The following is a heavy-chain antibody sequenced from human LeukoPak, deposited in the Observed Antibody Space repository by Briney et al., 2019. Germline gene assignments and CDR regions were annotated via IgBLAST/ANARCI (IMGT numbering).Heavy chain of an antibody. CDR2: ILTSGTT. Sequence: GGSLRLSCAASDFSVNTNFMNWVRQAPGKGLEWVSVILTSGTTYYADSVKGRFTISRDNSKNTLYLQMNSLTADDTAVYYCVRSGYSNGWFRSWGQGTLVTVSS. CDR1: DFSVNTNF. J-gene: IGHJ4*02. V-gene: IGHV3-53*01. CDR3: VRSGYSNGWFRS. D-gene: IGHD6-19*01.